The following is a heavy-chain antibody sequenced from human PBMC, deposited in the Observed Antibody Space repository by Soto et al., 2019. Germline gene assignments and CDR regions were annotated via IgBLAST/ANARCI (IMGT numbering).Heavy chain of an antibody. CDR1: GFTFSNYG. V-gene: IGHV3-23*01. CDR2: LSGSGAST. CDR3: AKVGGRSTLGPLDY. Sequence: GGSLRLSCAASGFTFSNYGMSWVRQAPGKGLEWVSILSGSGASTYYADSVKGRFTISRDNSKNTLYLQMNSLRAEDTAVYYCAKVGGRSTLGPLDYWGQGTLVTVSS. J-gene: IGHJ4*02. D-gene: IGHD1-26*01.